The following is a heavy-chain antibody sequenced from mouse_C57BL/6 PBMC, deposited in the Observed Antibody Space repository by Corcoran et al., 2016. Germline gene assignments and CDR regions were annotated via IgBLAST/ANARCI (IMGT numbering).Heavy chain of an antibody. CDR3: ARGGDYPWFAY. J-gene: IGHJ3*01. D-gene: IGHD2-4*01. CDR1: GYAFSSYW. Sequence: QVQLQQSGAELVKPGASVKISCKASGYAFSSYWMNWVKQRPGKGLEWIGQIYPGDGDTNYNGKFKGKATLTADKSSSTAYMQPSSLTSEDSAVYFCARGGDYPWFAYWGQGTLVTVSA. V-gene: IGHV1-80*01. CDR2: IYPGDGDT.